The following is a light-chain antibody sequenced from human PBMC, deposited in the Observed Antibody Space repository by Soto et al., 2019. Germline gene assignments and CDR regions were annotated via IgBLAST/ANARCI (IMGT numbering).Light chain of an antibody. J-gene: IGLJ2*01. CDR2: DVS. CDR3: SSYTSISTWL. CDR1: SSDVGGYDY. Sequence: QSALTQPASVSGTPGQSITISCTGTSSDVGGYDYVSWYQQHPGKAPKLMIYDVSDRPTEVSKRFSGSKSGNTAYLTISGLQAVDEADYYCSSYTSISTWLFGGGTKVTV. V-gene: IGLV2-14*03.